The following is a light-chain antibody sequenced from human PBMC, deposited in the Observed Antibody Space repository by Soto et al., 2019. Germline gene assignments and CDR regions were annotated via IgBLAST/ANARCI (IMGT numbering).Light chain of an antibody. CDR3: QSYDSSLSGSV. J-gene: IGLJ2*01. CDR1: RSNIGAGYD. CDR2: GNS. V-gene: IGLV1-40*01. Sequence: QSVLTQPPSVSGAPGQRVTISCTGSRSNIGAGYDVHWYQQLPGTAPKLLIYGNSNRPSGVPDRFSGSKSGTSASLAITGLQAEDEADYYCQSYDSSLSGSVFGGRTKLTVL.